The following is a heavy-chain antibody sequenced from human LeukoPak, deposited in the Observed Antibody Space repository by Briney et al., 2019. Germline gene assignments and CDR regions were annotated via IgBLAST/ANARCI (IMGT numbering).Heavy chain of an antibody. Sequence: GGSLRLSCAASGFTFSSYAMSWVRQAPGKGLEWVSTISGSGGSTYSADSVKGRFTISRDNSKNTLYLQMNSLRAEDTAVYYCAKVSTVVVVAAILNSFDYWGQGTLVTVSS. CDR2: ISGSGGST. J-gene: IGHJ4*02. V-gene: IGHV3-23*01. D-gene: IGHD2-15*01. CDR1: GFTFSSYA. CDR3: AKVSTVVVVAAILNSFDY.